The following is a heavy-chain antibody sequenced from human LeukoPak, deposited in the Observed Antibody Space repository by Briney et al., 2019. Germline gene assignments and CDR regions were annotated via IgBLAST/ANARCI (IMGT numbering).Heavy chain of an antibody. CDR2: IWYDGSNK. D-gene: IGHD3-3*01. Sequence: QPGRSLRLSCAASGFTFSSYGMHWVRQAPGKGLEWVAVIWYDGSNKYYADSVKGRFTISRDNSKNTLYLQMNSLRAEDTAVYYCARDDFGDYYFDYWGQGTLVTVSS. J-gene: IGHJ4*02. V-gene: IGHV3-33*01. CDR1: GFTFSSYG. CDR3: ARDDFGDYYFDY.